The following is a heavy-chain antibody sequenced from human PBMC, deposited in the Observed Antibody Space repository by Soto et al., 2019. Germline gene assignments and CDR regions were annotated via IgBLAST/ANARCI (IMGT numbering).Heavy chain of an antibody. D-gene: IGHD3-10*01. CDR3: AKGIGELLYSYWYFDL. V-gene: IGHV3-23*01. CDR1: GFTFSRYA. J-gene: IGHJ2*01. Sequence: GGSLRLSCAASGFTFSRYAMSWVRQAPGKGLEWVSAISGSGGSTYYADSGKGRFTISRDNSKNTLYLQMNSLRAEDTAVYYCAKGIGELLYSYWYFDLWGRGTLVTVSS. CDR2: ISGSGGST.